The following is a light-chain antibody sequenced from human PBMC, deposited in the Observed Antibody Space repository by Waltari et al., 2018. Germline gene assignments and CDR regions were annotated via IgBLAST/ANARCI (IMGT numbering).Light chain of an antibody. V-gene: IGLV1-51*02. J-gene: IGLJ7*01. CDR1: SSNIGNNY. CDR2: GDS. Sequence: QSVLTQPPSVSAAPGQRVTISCSGGSSNIGNNYVSWYRQFPGTAPKLLIYGDSARPPGIPGRFSGSKSGTSATLDITGLQAGDEADYCCGTWDSSLSGAVFGGGTHLTVL. CDR3: GTWDSSLSGAV.